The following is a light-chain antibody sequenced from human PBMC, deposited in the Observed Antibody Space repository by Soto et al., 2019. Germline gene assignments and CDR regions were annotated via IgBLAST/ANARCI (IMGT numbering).Light chain of an antibody. CDR1: SSDVGSYNL. J-gene: IGLJ2*01. V-gene: IGLV2-23*01. Sequence: QSALTQPASVSGSPGQSITISCTGTSSDVGSYNLVSWYQQHPGKAPTLMIYEDSKRPSGVSNRFSGSKSGNTASLTISGLQAEDEADYYCCSYAGSSTLVFGGGTKLTVL. CDR3: CSYAGSSTLV. CDR2: EDS.